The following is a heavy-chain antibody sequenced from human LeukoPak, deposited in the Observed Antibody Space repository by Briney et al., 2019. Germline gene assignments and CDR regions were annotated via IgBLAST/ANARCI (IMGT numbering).Heavy chain of an antibody. CDR2: ISSSSSYI. Sequence: GGSLRLSCAASGFTFSSYSMNWVRQAPGKGLEWVSSISSSSSYIYYADSVKGRSTISRDNAKNSLYLQMNSLRAEDTAVYYCARDTFGEPFDYWGQGTLVTVSS. CDR1: GFTFSSYS. CDR3: ARDTFGEPFDY. V-gene: IGHV3-21*01. D-gene: IGHD4-17*01. J-gene: IGHJ4*02.